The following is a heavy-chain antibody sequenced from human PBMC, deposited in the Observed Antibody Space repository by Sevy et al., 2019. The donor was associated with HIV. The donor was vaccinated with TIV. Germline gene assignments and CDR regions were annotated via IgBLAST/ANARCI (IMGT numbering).Heavy chain of an antibody. Sequence: GGSLRLSCAASGIAFSTYAMFWVRQAPGKGLEWVSSISAGGYSTYYADSVKGRFTRSRDNSRNTLDLQRNNLKADDTSVYYCAKEFSDVYYYDSSATVDYWRQGTLVTVSS. CDR2: ISAGGYST. CDR3: AKEFSDVYYYDSSATVDY. D-gene: IGHD3-22*01. CDR1: GIAFSTYA. J-gene: IGHJ4*02. V-gene: IGHV3-23*01.